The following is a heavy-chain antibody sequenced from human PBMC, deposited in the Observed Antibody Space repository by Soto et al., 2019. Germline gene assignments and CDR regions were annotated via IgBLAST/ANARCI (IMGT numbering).Heavy chain of an antibody. CDR3: ARGWFGPDV. Sequence: EVQLVESGGGLVQPGGYLRLSCAASEITFSGRSVHWVRQAPGKGLVWVSGIDKVGTDSTYADSVKGRFTSSRDNAKNTVYLQMNSLRVEDTAVYYCARGWFGPDVWGKGTTVTVSS. V-gene: IGHV3-74*01. J-gene: IGHJ6*03. CDR2: IDKVGTDS. D-gene: IGHD3-10*01. CDR1: EITFSGRS.